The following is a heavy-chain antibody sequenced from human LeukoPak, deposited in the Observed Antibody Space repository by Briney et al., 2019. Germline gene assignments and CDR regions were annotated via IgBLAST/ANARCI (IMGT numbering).Heavy chain of an antibody. Sequence: GGSLRLSCAVSGFTFSSDCFSWVCLAPAKGQDLEANINQDRSERYYLNSVKGRFTISRDNAKNSLYLQMNSLRAEDTAVYYCARDGLGVVVVPAATSYYYYGMDVWGKGTTVTVSS. V-gene: IGHV3-7*05. D-gene: IGHD2-2*01. J-gene: IGHJ6*04. CDR1: GFTFSSDC. CDR3: ARDGLGVVVVPAATSYYYYGMDV. CDR2: INQDRSER.